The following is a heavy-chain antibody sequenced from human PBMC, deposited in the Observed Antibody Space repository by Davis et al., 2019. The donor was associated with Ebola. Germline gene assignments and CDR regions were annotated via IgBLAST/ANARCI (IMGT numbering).Heavy chain of an antibody. V-gene: IGHV3-21*01. CDR3: AKGIWFGELLYLDY. CDR2: ISSSSSYI. CDR1: GFTFSSYA. J-gene: IGHJ4*02. D-gene: IGHD3-10*01. Sequence: GESPQISCAASGFTFSSYAMSWVRQAPGKGLEWVSSISSSSSYIYYADSVKGRFTISRDNAKNSLYLQMNSLRAEDTAVYYCAKGIWFGELLYLDYWGQGTLVTVSS.